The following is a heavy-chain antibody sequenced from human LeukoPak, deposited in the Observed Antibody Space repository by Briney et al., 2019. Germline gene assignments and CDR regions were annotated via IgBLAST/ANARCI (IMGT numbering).Heavy chain of an antibody. CDR2: ISYDGSNK. D-gene: IGHD5-12*01. CDR1: GFTFSSYG. CDR3: AKLNSGYDSEFDY. V-gene: IGHV3-30*18. Sequence: GRSLRLSCAASGFTFSSYGMHWVRQASGKGLEWVAVISYDGSNKYYADSVKGRFTISRDNSKNTLYLQMNSLRAEDTAVYYCAKLNSGYDSEFDYWGQGTLVTVSS. J-gene: IGHJ4*02.